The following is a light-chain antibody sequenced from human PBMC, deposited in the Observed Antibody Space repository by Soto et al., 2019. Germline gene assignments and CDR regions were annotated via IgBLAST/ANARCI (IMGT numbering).Light chain of an antibody. Sequence: QSALTQPASVSGSPGQSITISCTGTSSDVGNYNYVSWYQQHPGKAPRLMIYDVTNRPSGVSNRFSGSKSGNTASLTISGLRAEDEADYSCPSYTGSSLVFGGGPKLTAL. V-gene: IGLV2-14*03. CDR2: DVT. J-gene: IGLJ2*01. CDR1: SSDVGNYNY. CDR3: PSYTGSSLV.